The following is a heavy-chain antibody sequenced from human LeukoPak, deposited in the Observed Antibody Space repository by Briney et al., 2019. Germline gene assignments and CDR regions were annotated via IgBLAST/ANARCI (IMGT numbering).Heavy chain of an antibody. CDR1: GFTFNSYS. Sequence: PGGSLRLSCAASGFTFNSYSMNWVRQAPGKGLEWVSSISSSSSYIYYADSVKGRFTISRDNAKNSLYLQMNSLRAEDTAVYYCTTGGVLVGATTLGYWGQGTLVTVSS. CDR2: ISSSSSYI. V-gene: IGHV3-21*01. D-gene: IGHD1-26*01. CDR3: TTGGVLVGATTLGY. J-gene: IGHJ4*02.